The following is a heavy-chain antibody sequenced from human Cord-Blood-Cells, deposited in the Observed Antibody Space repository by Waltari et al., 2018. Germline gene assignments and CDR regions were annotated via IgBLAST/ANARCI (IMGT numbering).Heavy chain of an antibody. CDR2: SKPNTGGT. D-gene: IGHD2-2*01. Sequence: VQLVQSGAAVKKPGASVKVSCKASGYTFTGYYLQWVRQPLGQGLEGMRRSKPNTGGTNYAQKFQCRVTTSRDNSISTAYMELCRLRSDVTVVYYCARVGRYCSSTSCSYAFNVWGQGTMVTVCS. V-gene: IGHV1-2*05. CDR1: GYTFTGYY. J-gene: IGHJ3*01. CDR3: ARVGRYCSSTSCSYAFNV.